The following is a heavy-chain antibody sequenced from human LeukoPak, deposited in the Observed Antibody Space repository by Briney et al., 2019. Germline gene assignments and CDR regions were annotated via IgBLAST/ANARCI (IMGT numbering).Heavy chain of an antibody. D-gene: IGHD6-13*01. CDR2: ISGSGGST. J-gene: IGHJ4*02. CDR3: AKPPSIAAAGTYFDY. Sequence: GGSLRLSCAASGFTFSSYAMSWVRQAPGKGLEWVSAISGSGGSTYYADSVKGWFTISGDNSKNTLYLQMNSLRAEDTAVYYCAKPPSIAAAGTYFDYWGQGTLVTVSS. V-gene: IGHV3-23*01. CDR1: GFTFSSYA.